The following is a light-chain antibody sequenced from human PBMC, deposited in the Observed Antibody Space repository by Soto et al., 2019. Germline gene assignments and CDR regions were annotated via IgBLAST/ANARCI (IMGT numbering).Light chain of an antibody. V-gene: IGKV3-20*01. CDR1: QSVSSSY. Sequence: EIVLTQSPGTLSLSPGERATLSCRASQSVSSSYLAWYQQKPGQAPRLLIYGASSRATGIPDRFSGSGSGTDFTLTISRLEPEDFEVYYCQQYCSSFTFGPGTKVDIK. CDR3: QQYCSSFT. CDR2: GAS. J-gene: IGKJ3*01.